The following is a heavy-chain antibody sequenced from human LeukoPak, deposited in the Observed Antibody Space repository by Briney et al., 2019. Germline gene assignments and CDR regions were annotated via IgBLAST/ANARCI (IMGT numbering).Heavy chain of an antibody. Sequence: PSETLSLTCAVYGGSFSGYYWSWIRQPPGKGLEWIGEINDSGNTNYNPSLKRRVTMSLDTSKNQFSLKLSSVTAADTAVYYCAGYGFPFAFHIWGQGTMVTVSS. CDR1: GGSFSGYY. CDR2: INDSGNT. J-gene: IGHJ3*02. D-gene: IGHD3-10*01. CDR3: AGYGFPFAFHI. V-gene: IGHV4-34*01.